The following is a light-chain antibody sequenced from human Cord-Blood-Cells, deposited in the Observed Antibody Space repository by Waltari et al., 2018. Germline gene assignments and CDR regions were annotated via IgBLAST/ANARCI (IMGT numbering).Light chain of an antibody. J-gene: IGLJ2*01. CDR1: SLRSTY. CDR2: GKN. V-gene: IGLV3-19*01. Sequence: SSELTQDPAVSVALGQTVRHTCQGDSLRSTYASWYQQKPGQAPVLVIYGKNNRPSGIPDRFSGSSSGNTASLTITGAQAEDEADYYCNSRDSSGNHVVFGGGTKLTVL. CDR3: NSRDSSGNHVV.